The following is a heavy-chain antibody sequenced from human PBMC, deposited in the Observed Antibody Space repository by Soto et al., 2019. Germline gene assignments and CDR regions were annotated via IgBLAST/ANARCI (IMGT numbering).Heavy chain of an antibody. J-gene: IGHJ6*04. D-gene: IGHD2-15*01. CDR3: TRDDVHCSDGRCYGDPMDF. CDR1: GFTVSSKC. CDR2: IESGGST. Sequence: EVQLVESGGGLVQPGGSLRLACAASGFTVSSKCMSWVRQAPGKGLDWVSLIESGGSTYYAGSAKGRFTIFRDNSENKLFLQMNSLRVEDTDVYNCTRDDVHCSDGRCYGDPMDFGGKVTTVTDSA. V-gene: IGHV3-66*01.